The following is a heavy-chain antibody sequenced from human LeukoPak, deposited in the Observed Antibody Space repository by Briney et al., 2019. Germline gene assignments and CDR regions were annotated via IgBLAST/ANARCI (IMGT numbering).Heavy chain of an antibody. Sequence: SVKVSCKASGGTFSSYAISWVRQAPGQGLEWMGRIIPIFGTANYAQKFQGRVTITTDESTSTAYMELSSLRSEDTAVYYCASADSSGYPTSTYYFDYWGQRTLVTVSS. V-gene: IGHV1-69*05. J-gene: IGHJ4*02. CDR1: GGTFSSYA. D-gene: IGHD3-22*01. CDR3: ASADSSGYPTSTYYFDY. CDR2: IIPIFGTA.